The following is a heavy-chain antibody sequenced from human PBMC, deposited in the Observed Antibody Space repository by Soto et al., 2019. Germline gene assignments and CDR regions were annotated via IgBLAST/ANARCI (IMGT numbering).Heavy chain of an antibody. J-gene: IGHJ4*02. D-gene: IGHD3-16*02. CDR1: GGSISSYY. Sequence: PSETLSLTCTASGGSISSYYWSWIRQPPGKGLEWIGYIYYSGSTNYNPSLKSRVTISVDTSKNQFSLKLSSVTAADTAVYYCARWGDYDYIWGSYRQFAYWGQGTLVTVSS. CDR3: ARWGDYDYIWGSYRQFAY. V-gene: IGHV4-59*01. CDR2: IYYSGST.